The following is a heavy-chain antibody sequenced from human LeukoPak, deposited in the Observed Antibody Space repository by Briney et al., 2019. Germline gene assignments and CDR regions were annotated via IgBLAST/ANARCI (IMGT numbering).Heavy chain of an antibody. Sequence: PSETLSLTCTVSGGSISSYYWSWIRQPPGKGPEWIGYIYYSGSTNYNPSLKSRVTISVDTSKNQFSLKLSSVTAADTAVYYCARRLSFTYGSGSYFDYWGQGTLVTVSS. V-gene: IGHV4-59*08. D-gene: IGHD3-10*01. CDR1: GGSISSYY. CDR3: ARRLSFTYGSGSYFDY. J-gene: IGHJ4*02. CDR2: IYYSGST.